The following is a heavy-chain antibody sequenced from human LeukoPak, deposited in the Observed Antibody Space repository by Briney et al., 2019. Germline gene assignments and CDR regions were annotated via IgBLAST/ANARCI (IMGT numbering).Heavy chain of an antibody. D-gene: IGHD6-13*01. CDR2: IKQDGSEK. J-gene: IGHJ6*03. V-gene: IGHV3-7*01. CDR3: AIAAAGGGRFGYYYYYMDV. CDR1: GFTFSSYS. Sequence: GGSLRLSCAASGFTFSSYSMSWVRQAPGKGLEWVANIKQDGSEKYYVDSVKGRFTISRDNAKNSLYLQMNSLRAEDTAVYYCAIAAAGGGRFGYYYYYMDVWGKGTTVTVSS.